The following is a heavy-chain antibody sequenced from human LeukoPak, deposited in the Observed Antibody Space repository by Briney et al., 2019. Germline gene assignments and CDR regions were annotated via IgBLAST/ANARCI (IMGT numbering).Heavy chain of an antibody. D-gene: IGHD6-19*01. Sequence: GGSLRLSYAASGFALRSYTVTWVRQAPGKGLEWVSSISSTGAYIYYAESVKGRFSISRDNVDNVVHLQMSSLTNEDTAVYYCARVAVAGPTGWFDSWGQGTLVTVSS. CDR2: ISSTGAYI. J-gene: IGHJ5*01. CDR1: GFALRSYT. V-gene: IGHV3-21*01. CDR3: ARVAVAGPTGWFDS.